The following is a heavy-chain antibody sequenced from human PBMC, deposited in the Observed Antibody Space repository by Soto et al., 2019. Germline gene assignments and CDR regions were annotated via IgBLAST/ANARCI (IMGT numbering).Heavy chain of an antibody. D-gene: IGHD6-13*01. V-gene: IGHV3-30-3*01. Sequence: QPGGSLRLSCAASGFTFSSYAMHWVRQAPGKGLEWVAVISYDGSNKYYADSVKGRFTISRDNSKNTLYLQMNSLRAEDTAVYYCARARGIAAAGTDWGQGTLVTVSS. CDR3: ARARGIAAAGTD. CDR2: ISYDGSNK. CDR1: GFTFSSYA. J-gene: IGHJ4*02.